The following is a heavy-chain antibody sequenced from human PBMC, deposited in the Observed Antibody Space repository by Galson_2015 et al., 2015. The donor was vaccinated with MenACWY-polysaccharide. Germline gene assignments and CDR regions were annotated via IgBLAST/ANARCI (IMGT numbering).Heavy chain of an antibody. CDR3: AKDSTDFWSVAGRFDH. Sequence: SLRLSCAASGFTFTSYAMSWVRQAPGKGLEWVSAIRSSGANTYYEDSVKGRFTISRDNSENTLYLQMNSLRAEDTAVYYCAKDSTDFWSVAGRFDHWGQGTLVTASS. J-gene: IGHJ5*02. CDR1: GFTFTSYA. V-gene: IGHV3-23*01. CDR2: IRSSGANT. D-gene: IGHD3-3*01.